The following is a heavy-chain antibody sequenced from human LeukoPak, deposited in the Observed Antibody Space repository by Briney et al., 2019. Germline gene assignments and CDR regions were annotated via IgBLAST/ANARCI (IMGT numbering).Heavy chain of an antibody. D-gene: IGHD3-22*01. V-gene: IGHV3-9*01. CDR2: ISWNSGSI. CDR1: GFTFDDYA. J-gene: IGHJ4*02. CDR3: AKLSRAGNYYDSSGSFYFDY. Sequence: GGSLRLSCAASGFTFDDYAMHWVRQAPGKGLEWVSGISWNSGSIGYADSVKGRFTISRDNAKSSLYLQVNSLRAEDTALYYCAKLSRAGNYYDSSGSFYFDYWGQGTLVTVSS.